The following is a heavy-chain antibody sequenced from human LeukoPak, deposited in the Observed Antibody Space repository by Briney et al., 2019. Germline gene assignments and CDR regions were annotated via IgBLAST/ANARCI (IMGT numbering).Heavy chain of an antibody. CDR2: IYYSGST. CDR3: AREDCTNGVCKNDAFDI. Sequence: SETLSLTCTVSGGSISSYYWSWIRQPPGKGLEWIGYIYYSGSTNYNPSLKSRVTISVDTSKNQFSLKLSSVTAADTAVYYCAREDCTNGVCKNDAFDIWGQGTMVTVSS. D-gene: IGHD2-8*01. J-gene: IGHJ3*02. V-gene: IGHV4-59*01. CDR1: GGSISSYY.